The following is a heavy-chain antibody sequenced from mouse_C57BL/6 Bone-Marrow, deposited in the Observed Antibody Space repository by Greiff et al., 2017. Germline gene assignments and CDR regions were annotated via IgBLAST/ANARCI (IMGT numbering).Heavy chain of an antibody. CDR1: GFSFNTYA. D-gene: IGHD2-3*01. Sequence: EVKLMESGGGLVQPKGSLKLSCAASGFSFNTYAMNWVRQAPGKGLEWVARIRSKSNNYATYYVDSVKDRFTISRDDSESMLYLQMNNLKTEDTAMYYCVRHRGYYYFDYWGQGTTLTVSS. J-gene: IGHJ2*01. V-gene: IGHV10-1*01. CDR3: VRHRGYYYFDY. CDR2: IRSKSNNYAT.